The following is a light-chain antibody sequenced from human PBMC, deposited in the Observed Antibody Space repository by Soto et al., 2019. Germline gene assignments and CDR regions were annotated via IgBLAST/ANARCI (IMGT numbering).Light chain of an antibody. CDR3: QAYDSSLSGVV. J-gene: IGLJ2*01. V-gene: IGLV1-40*01. CDR1: SSNIGAGYD. Sequence: QSVLTQPPSVSGAPGQRVTISCTGSSSNIGAGYDVHWYQQLPGTAPKLLIYGNSNRPSGVPDRFSGSKSGTSASLAITGLHAEYEADYYFQAYDSSLSGVVFGGGTKLTVL. CDR2: GNS.